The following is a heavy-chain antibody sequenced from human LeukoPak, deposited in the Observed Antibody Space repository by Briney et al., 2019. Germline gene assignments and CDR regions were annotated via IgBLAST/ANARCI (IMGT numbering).Heavy chain of an antibody. CDR2: IYTSGST. V-gene: IGHV4-4*07. Sequence: PSETLSLTCTVSGGSISSYYWSWIRQPAGKGLEWIGRIYTSGSTNYDPSPKSRVTMSVDTSKNQFSLKLSSVTAADTAVYYRARTSIAVAGTFDYWGQGTLVTVSS. CDR3: ARTSIAVAGTFDY. D-gene: IGHD6-19*01. CDR1: GGSISSYY. J-gene: IGHJ4*02.